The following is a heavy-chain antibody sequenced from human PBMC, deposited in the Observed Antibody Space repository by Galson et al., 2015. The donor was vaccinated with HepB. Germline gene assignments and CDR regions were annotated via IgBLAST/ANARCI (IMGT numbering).Heavy chain of an antibody. D-gene: IGHD3-22*01. J-gene: IGHJ5*02. CDR1: GYTFTSYG. Sequence: SVKVSCKASGYTFTSYGISWMRQAPGQGLEWMGWISAYNGNTNYAQKLQGRVTMTTDTSTSTAYMELRSLRSDDTAVYYCARDPNRYYYDSSGPGGAWFDPWGQGTLVTVSS. CDR2: ISAYNGNT. V-gene: IGHV1-18*04. CDR3: ARDPNRYYYDSSGPGGAWFDP.